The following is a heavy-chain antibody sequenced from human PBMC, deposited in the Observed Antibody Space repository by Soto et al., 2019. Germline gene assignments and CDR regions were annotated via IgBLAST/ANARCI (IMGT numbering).Heavy chain of an antibody. Sequence: QVQLVQSGAEVKKPGSSVQVSCKASGGTFSSYAISWVRQAPGQGLEWMGGIIPIFGTANYAQKFQGRVTITADKSTSTAYMELSSLRSEDTAVYYCARHSYALGYSSSWHNFDYWGQGTLVTVSS. CDR3: ARHSYALGYSSSWHNFDY. CDR2: IIPIFGTA. CDR1: GGTFSSYA. J-gene: IGHJ4*02. V-gene: IGHV1-69*06. D-gene: IGHD6-13*01.